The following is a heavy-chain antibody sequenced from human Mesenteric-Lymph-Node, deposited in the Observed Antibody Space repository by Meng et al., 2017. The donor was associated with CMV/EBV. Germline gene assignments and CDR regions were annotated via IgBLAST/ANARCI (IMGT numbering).Heavy chain of an antibody. Sequence: ASVKVSCKASGYTFTGYYMHWVRQAPGQGLEWMGWISAYNGNTNYAQKLQGRVTMTTDTSTSTAYMELRSLRSDDTAVYYCARENVEPYYYDSRGWFDPWGQGTLVTVSS. V-gene: IGHV1-18*04. J-gene: IGHJ5*02. D-gene: IGHD3-22*01. CDR3: ARENVEPYYYDSRGWFDP. CDR1: GYTFTGYY. CDR2: ISAYNGNT.